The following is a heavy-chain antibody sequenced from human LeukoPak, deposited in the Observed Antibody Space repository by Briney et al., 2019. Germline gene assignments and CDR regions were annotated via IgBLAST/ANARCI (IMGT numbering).Heavy chain of an antibody. CDR1: GFTFSSYG. CDR3: AKDREGHGDY. D-gene: IGHD3-10*01. V-gene: IGHV3-33*06. J-gene: IGHJ4*02. Sequence: GVSLRLSCAASGFTFSSYGMHWVRQAPGKGLEGGADIWYDGSNKYYADSVKGRFTISRDNSKNTLYQQMNSLRAEDTAVYYCAKDREGHGDYWGQGTLVTVSS. CDR2: IWYDGSNK.